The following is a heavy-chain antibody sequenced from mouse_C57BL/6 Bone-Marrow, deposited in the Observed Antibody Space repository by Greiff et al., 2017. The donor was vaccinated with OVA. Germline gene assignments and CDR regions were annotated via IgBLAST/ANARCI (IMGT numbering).Heavy chain of an antibody. J-gene: IGHJ1*03. V-gene: IGHV2-9-1*01. CDR3: ARNYGSSYWYFDV. CDR2: IWTGGGT. Sequence: VKLQESGPGLVAPSQSLSITCTVSGFTLTSYAISWVRQPPGKGLEWLGVIWTGGGTTYNSALKSRLSISTDNSKSQVFLKMNKLETDDTARYDCARNYGSSYWYFDVGGTGTTVTVSS. CDR1: GFTLTSYA. D-gene: IGHD1-1*01.